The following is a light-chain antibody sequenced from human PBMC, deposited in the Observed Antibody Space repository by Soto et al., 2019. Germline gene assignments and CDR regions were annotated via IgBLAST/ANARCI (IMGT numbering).Light chain of an antibody. J-gene: IGLJ1*01. CDR1: SSNVGGNP. V-gene: IGLV1-44*01. CDR2: TNT. Sequence: QSVLTQPPSASGTPGQRVTISCSGSSSNVGGNPVNWYQHVPTTAPKLLIYTNTQRPSGVPDRFSGSKSGTSASLAISRLQYEDEADYYCASWDDSMNGPVFGTGTKVTVL. CDR3: ASWDDSMNGPV.